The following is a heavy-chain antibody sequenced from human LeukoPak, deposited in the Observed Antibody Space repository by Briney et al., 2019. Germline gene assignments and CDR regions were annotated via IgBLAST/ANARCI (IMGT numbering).Heavy chain of an antibody. CDR1: GFTFTSYA. CDR3: AKILGCCSGGSCYVEYFQH. J-gene: IGHJ1*01. CDR2: ISGSDGST. Sequence: GGSLRLSCAASGFTFTSYAMTWVRQAPGKGLEWVSGISGSDGSTYYADSVKGRFTISRHNFKNTLYLQMNNLRAEDTAVYYCAKILGCCSGGSCYVEYFQHWGQGTLVTVSS. V-gene: IGHV3-23*01. D-gene: IGHD2-15*01.